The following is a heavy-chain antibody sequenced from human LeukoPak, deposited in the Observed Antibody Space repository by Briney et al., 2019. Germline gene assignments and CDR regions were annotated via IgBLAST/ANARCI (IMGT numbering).Heavy chain of an antibody. CDR1: GFTFSSYE. D-gene: IGHD3-10*02. CDR2: ISSSGSTI. CDR3: AELGITMIGGV. V-gene: IGHV3-48*03. Sequence: GGSLRLSCAASGFTFSSYEMNWVRQAPGKGLEWVSYISSSGSTIYYVDSVKGRFTISRDNAKNSLYLQMNSLRAEDTAVYYCAELGITMIGGVWGKGTTVTIAS. J-gene: IGHJ6*04.